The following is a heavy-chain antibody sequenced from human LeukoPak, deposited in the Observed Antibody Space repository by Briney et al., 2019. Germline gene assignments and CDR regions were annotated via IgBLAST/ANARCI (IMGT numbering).Heavy chain of an antibody. CDR1: GGSIKDYY. Sequence: KPSETLSLTCAVSGGSIKDYYWSWIRQPPGKELQWIAYINDNGHSGYNPSLESRVTISVDTSKNHFSLRLRSVTAADTAVYYCAIESGDHVRGSFSGYWGQGILVTVSS. CDR3: AIESGDHVRGSFSGY. CDR2: INDNGHS. V-gene: IGHV4-59*12. D-gene: IGHD2/OR15-2a*01. J-gene: IGHJ4*02.